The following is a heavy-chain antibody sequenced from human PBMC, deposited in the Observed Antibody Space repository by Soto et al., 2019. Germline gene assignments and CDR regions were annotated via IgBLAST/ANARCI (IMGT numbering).Heavy chain of an antibody. Sequence: SETLSLTCTVSGGSISSYYWSWIRQPPGKGLEWIGYIYYSGSTNYNPSLKSRVTISVDTSKNQFSLKLSSVTAADTAVYYCARLWGDYVYWGQGTLVTVSS. CDR3: ARLWGDYVY. CDR1: GGSISSYY. J-gene: IGHJ4*02. D-gene: IGHD4-17*01. V-gene: IGHV4-59*08. CDR2: IYYSGST.